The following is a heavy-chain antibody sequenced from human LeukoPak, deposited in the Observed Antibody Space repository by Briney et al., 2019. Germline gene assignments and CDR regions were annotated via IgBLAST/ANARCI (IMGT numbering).Heavy chain of an antibody. CDR1: GGPISSGSYY. Sequence: SETLSLTCTVSGGPISSGSYYWSWIRQPAGKGLEWIGHIYTSGSTNYNPPLKSRVTISVDTSKNQLSLKLSSVTAADTAVYYCARDRNYYDRSLYWYFDLWGRGTLVTVSS. J-gene: IGHJ2*01. V-gene: IGHV4-61*09. D-gene: IGHD3-22*01. CDR3: ARDRNYYDRSLYWYFDL. CDR2: IYTSGST.